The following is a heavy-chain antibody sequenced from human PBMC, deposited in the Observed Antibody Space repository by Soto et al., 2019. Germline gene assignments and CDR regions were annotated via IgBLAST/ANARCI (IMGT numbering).Heavy chain of an antibody. Sequence: SETLSLTCTVSGGSISSYYWSWIRQPPGKGLECIGYIYYSGSTNYNPSLKSRVTMSVDTSKNQFSLKLSSVTAADTAVYYCASARLRGPGEDWFDPWGQGTLVTVSS. J-gene: IGHJ5*02. CDR1: GGSISSYY. CDR3: ASARLRGPGEDWFDP. V-gene: IGHV4-59*01. CDR2: IYYSGST. D-gene: IGHD4-17*01.